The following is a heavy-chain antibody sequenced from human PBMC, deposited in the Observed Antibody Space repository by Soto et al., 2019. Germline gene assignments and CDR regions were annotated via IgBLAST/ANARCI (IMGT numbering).Heavy chain of an antibody. D-gene: IGHD2-21*02. J-gene: IGHJ6*02. CDR3: AGVGGDCGADCYAYYYYGMDV. CDR1: GDTFSSHP. CDR2: INPVLNIP. Sequence: QVQLVQSGAEVKRPGSSVKVSCKASGDTFSSHPISWVRQAPGQGLEWMGRINPVLNIPNYAQKFQGRVTITAETSTSTAYMELSSLKSEDTAVYYCAGVGGDCGADCYAYYYYGMDVWGPGTTVTVSS. V-gene: IGHV1-69*02.